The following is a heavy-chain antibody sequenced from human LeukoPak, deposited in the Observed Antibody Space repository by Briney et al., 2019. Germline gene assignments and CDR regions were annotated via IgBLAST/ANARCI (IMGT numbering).Heavy chain of an antibody. CDR3: AREGGTIYFDY. CDR2: LCTSGSI. D-gene: IGHD3-3*01. J-gene: IGHJ4*02. Sequence: SETLSLTCTVSGGPRNCWNWVRQPAGKGLEWIGRLCTSGSINYNPSLNSRLTISLDTSKNQLSLRLSSVTAAVSAVYYCAREGGTIYFDYWGQGALVTVPS. CDR1: GGPRNC. V-gene: IGHV4-4*07.